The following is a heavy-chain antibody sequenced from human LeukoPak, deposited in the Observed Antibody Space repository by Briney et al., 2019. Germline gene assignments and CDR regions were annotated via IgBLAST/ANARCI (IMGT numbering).Heavy chain of an antibody. J-gene: IGHJ4*02. V-gene: IGHV3-23*01. CDR2: ISGSGGST. CDR1: GFTFSSYA. CDR3: AKDHYDYVWGSYRNTSTGDDY. D-gene: IGHD3-16*02. Sequence: PGGSLRLSCAASGFTFSSYAMSWVRQAPGKGLEWVSAISGSGGSTYYADSVKGRFTISRDNSKNTLYLQMNSLRAEDTAVYYCAKDHYDYVWGSYRNTSTGDDYWGQGTLVTVSS.